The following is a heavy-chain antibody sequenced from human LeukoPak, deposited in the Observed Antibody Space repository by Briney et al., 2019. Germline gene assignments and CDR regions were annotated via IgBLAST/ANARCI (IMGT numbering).Heavy chain of an antibody. Sequence: ASVKVSCKASGYTFTSYGISWVRQAPGQGLEWMGWINPNSGGTNYAQKFQGRVTMTRDTSISTAYMELSRLRSDDTAVYYCARGYCSGGSCYPFDYWGQGTLVTVSS. CDR2: INPNSGGT. J-gene: IGHJ4*02. CDR3: ARGYCSGGSCYPFDY. V-gene: IGHV1-2*02. CDR1: GYTFTSYG. D-gene: IGHD2-15*01.